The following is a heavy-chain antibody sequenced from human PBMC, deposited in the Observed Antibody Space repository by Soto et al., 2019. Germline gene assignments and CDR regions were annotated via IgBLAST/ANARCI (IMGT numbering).Heavy chain of an antibody. CDR1: GGTFSSYT. J-gene: IGHJ4*02. Sequence: GASVKVSCKASGGTFSSYTISWVRQAPGQGLEWMGRIIPILGIANYAQKLQGRVTITADKSTSTAYMELSSLRSEDTAVYYCARTLQQRDVLAPFDYWGQGTLVTVSS. D-gene: IGHD1-1*01. CDR3: ARTLQQRDVLAPFDY. V-gene: IGHV1-69*02. CDR2: IIPILGIA.